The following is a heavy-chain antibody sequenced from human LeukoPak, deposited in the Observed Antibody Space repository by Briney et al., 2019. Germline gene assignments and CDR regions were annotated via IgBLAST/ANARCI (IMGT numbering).Heavy chain of an antibody. V-gene: IGHV4-34*01. CDR2: INHSGST. Sequence: SETLSLTCAVYGGSFSGYYWSWIRQPPGKGLEWIGEINHSGSTNYNPSLKSRVTISVDTSKSQFSLKLSSVTAADTAVYYCASYYGGNSFDYWGQGTLVTVSS. CDR3: ASYYGGNSFDY. CDR1: GGSFSGYY. J-gene: IGHJ4*02. D-gene: IGHD4-23*01.